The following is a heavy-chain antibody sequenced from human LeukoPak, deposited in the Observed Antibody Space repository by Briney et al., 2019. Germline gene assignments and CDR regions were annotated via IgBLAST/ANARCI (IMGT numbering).Heavy chain of an antibody. D-gene: IGHD4-17*01. CDR1: ESTFSSYA. Sequence: GGSLKPSWQAPESTFSSYAMSWFRQPPGKGLEWVSAISGSGGSTYYADSVKGRFTISRDNSKNTLYLQMNSLRAEDTAVYYCAKDLRFNEYYWGQGTLVTVSS. CDR3: AKDLRFNEYY. CDR2: ISGSGGST. V-gene: IGHV3-23*01. J-gene: IGHJ4*02.